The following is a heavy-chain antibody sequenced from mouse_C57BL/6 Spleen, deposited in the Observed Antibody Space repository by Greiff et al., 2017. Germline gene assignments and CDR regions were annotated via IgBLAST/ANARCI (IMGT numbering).Heavy chain of an antibody. CDR1: GYTFTGYW. J-gene: IGHJ2*01. CDR3: AREGYCDSSYPYYFDY. Sequence: QVQLQQSGAELMKPGASVKLSCKATGYTFTGYWIEWVKQRPGHGLEWIGEILPGSGSTNYNEKFKGKATFTADTSSNTAYMQLSSLTTEDSAIYCYAREGYCDSSYPYYFDYWGQGTTLTVSS. D-gene: IGHD1-1*01. CDR2: ILPGSGST. V-gene: IGHV1-9*01.